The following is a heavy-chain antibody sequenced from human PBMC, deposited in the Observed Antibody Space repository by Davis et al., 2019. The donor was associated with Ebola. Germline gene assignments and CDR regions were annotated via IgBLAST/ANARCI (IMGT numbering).Heavy chain of an antibody. Sequence: SETLSLTCAVYGGSFSDYYWSWIRQPPGKGLEWIGSIYYSGSTYYNPSLKSRVTISVDTSKNQFSLKLSSVTAADTAVYYCARHDQFLEWLLFNYWGQGTLVTVSS. CDR2: IYYSGST. V-gene: IGHV4-34*01. CDR3: ARHDQFLEWLLFNY. J-gene: IGHJ4*02. D-gene: IGHD3-3*01. CDR1: GGSFSDYY.